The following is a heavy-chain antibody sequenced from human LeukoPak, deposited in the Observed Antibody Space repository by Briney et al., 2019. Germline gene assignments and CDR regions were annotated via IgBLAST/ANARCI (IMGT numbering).Heavy chain of an antibody. V-gene: IGHV1-2*06. J-gene: IGHJ3*02. CDR3: ARDRVGATIGLDAFDI. Sequence: ASVKVSCKASGYTFTGYYMHWVRQAPGQGLEWMGRINPNSGGTNYAQKFQGRVTMTRDTSISTAYMELSRLRSDDTAVYYCARDRVGATIGLDAFDIWGQGTMVTVSS. CDR2: INPNSGGT. D-gene: IGHD1-26*01. CDR1: GYTFTGYY.